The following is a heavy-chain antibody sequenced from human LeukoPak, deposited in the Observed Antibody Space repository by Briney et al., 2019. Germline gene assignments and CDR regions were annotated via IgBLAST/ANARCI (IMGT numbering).Heavy chain of an antibody. CDR2: INPNSGGT. J-gene: IGHJ4*02. V-gene: IGHV1-2*02. D-gene: IGHD6-19*01. CDR3: ARDGEVAGWSTVFDY. Sequence: ASVKVSCKASGYTFTRYYMHWVRQAPGQGLEWMGWINPNSGGTNYAQKFQGRVTMTRDTSISTAYMELSRLRSDDTAVYYCARDGEVAGWSTVFDYWGQGTLVTVSS. CDR1: GYTFTRYY.